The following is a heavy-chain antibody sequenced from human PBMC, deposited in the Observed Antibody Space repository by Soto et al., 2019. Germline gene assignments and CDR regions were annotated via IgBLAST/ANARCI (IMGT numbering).Heavy chain of an antibody. J-gene: IGHJ6*02. Sequence: GASVKVSCKASGYTFTGYYMHWVRQAPGQGLDWMGWINPNSGGTNYAQKFQGWVTMTRDTSISTAYMELSRLRSDDTAVYYCARDPFSSGWSNYYYYGMDVWGQGTTVTVSS. D-gene: IGHD6-19*01. V-gene: IGHV1-2*04. CDR1: GYTFTGYY. CDR2: INPNSGGT. CDR3: ARDPFSSGWSNYYYYGMDV.